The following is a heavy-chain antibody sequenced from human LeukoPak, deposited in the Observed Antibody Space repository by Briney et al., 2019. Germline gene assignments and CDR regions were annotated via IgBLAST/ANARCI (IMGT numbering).Heavy chain of an antibody. CDR2: IYTSGST. J-gene: IGHJ4*02. Sequence: PSETLSLTCTVSGGSISSGSYYWSWIRQPAGKGLEWIGRIYTSGSTNYNPSLKSRVTMSVDTSKNQFSLKLSSVTAADTAVYYCASTRASSWDPFIDYWGQGTLVTVSS. D-gene: IGHD6-13*01. CDR3: ASTRASSWDPFIDY. V-gene: IGHV4-61*02. CDR1: GGSISSGSYY.